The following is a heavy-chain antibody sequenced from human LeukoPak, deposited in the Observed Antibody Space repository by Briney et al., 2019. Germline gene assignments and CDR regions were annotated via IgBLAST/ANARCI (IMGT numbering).Heavy chain of an antibody. Sequence: GGSLRLSCVGSEFTVSANCMSWVRQAPGKDLEWVSFIDPDGATSYADSVKGRFTISREDSKNALLLQMNSLRVEDTAMYYCTKGTFDHWGQGTMVTVSS. D-gene: IGHD6-13*01. V-gene: IGHV3-53*01. CDR3: TKGTFDH. CDR2: IDPDGAT. J-gene: IGHJ3*01. CDR1: EFTVSANC.